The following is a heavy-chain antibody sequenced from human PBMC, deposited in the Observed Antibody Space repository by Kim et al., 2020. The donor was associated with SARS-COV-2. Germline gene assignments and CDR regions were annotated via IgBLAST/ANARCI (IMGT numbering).Heavy chain of an antibody. Sequence: YADSGKGRLTIASDNAKNSLYLQMNSLRAEDTALYYCARYRYYYYYYMDVWGKGTTVTVSS. D-gene: IGHD4-4*01. CDR3: ARYRYYYYYYMDV. V-gene: IGHV3-20*03. J-gene: IGHJ6*03.